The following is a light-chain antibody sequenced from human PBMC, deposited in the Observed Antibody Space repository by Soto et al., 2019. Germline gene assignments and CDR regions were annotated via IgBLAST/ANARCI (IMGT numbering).Light chain of an antibody. Sequence: DIQMTQFPSALSASVGDRVTITCRASQNVNNWLAWYQHKPGKAPQLLIYDASVLETGVPSRFSGSGSGTEFTLAISGLQSDDFATYYCQQYYSYPLTFGGGTKVEIK. CDR3: QQYYSYPLT. J-gene: IGKJ4*01. V-gene: IGKV1-5*01. CDR2: DAS. CDR1: QNVNNW.